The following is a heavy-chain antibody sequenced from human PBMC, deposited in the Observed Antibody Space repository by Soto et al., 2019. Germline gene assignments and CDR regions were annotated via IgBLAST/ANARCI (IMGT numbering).Heavy chain of an antibody. Sequence: QVQLVQSGPEVKKPGASVKVSCKASAYTFSSYGISWVRQAPGQGLEWMGWVSGYNGQTNYAQKFRGRVTITTDTSTGTAYMEVRSLRSDDTAIYYCARXXXKXXXXXXXNAMDVWGQGTTVTVSS. CDR3: ARXXXKXXXXXXXNAMDV. J-gene: IGHJ6*02. V-gene: IGHV1-18*04. CDR2: VSGYNGQT. CDR1: AYTFSSYG.